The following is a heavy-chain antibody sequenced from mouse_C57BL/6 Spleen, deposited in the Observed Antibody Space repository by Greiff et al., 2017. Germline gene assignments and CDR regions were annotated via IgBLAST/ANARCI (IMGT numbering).Heavy chain of an antibody. Sequence: VQLQQSGPELVKPGASVKISCKASGYTFTDYYMNWVKQSHGKSLEWIGDINPNNGGTSYNQKFKGKATLTVDKSSSTAYMELRSLTSEDSAVYYCGYDYFDYWGQGTTLTVSS. J-gene: IGHJ2*01. D-gene: IGHD2-2*01. V-gene: IGHV1-26*01. CDR2: INPNNGGT. CDR3: GYDYFDY. CDR1: GYTFTDYY.